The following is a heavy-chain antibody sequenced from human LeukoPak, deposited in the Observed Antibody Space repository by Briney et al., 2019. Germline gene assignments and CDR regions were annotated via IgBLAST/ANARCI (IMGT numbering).Heavy chain of an antibody. D-gene: IGHD3-9*01. Sequence: PSETLSLTCTVSGGSISSSSYYWGWIRQPPGKGLEWIGSIYYSGSTYYNPSPKSRVTISVDTSKNQFSLKLSSVTAADTAVYYCARDKYDILTGYEYFDYWGQGTLVTVSS. CDR2: IYYSGST. V-gene: IGHV4-39*02. CDR3: ARDKYDILTGYEYFDY. CDR1: GGSISSSSYY. J-gene: IGHJ4*02.